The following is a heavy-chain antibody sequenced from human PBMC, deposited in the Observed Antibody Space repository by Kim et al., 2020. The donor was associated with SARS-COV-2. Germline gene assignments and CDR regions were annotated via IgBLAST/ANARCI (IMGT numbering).Heavy chain of an antibody. CDR1: GGSISSSSYY. D-gene: IGHD6-19*01. V-gene: IGHV4-39*01. J-gene: IGHJ6*02. CDR2: IYYSGST. CDR3: ARLGIAVAGRYGMDV. Sequence: SETLSLTCTVSGGSISSSSYYWGWIRQPPGKGLEWIGSIYYSGSTYYNPSLKSRVTISVDTSKNQFSLKLSSVTAADTAVYYCARLGIAVAGRYGMDVWGQGTTVTVSS.